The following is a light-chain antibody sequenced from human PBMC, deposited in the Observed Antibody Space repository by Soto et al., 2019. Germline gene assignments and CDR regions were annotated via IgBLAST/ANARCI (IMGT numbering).Light chain of an antibody. V-gene: IGKV3-15*01. Sequence: EIVLTQSPGTLSLSPGEIAALSFSASQSVSSNLAWYQQKPGQAPRLLIYDASTRATDIPARFSGSGSGTEFTLTISSLQSEDFAVYYCQQYNNWPRTFGQGTKVDIK. CDR2: DAS. CDR3: QQYNNWPRT. J-gene: IGKJ1*01. CDR1: QSVSSN.